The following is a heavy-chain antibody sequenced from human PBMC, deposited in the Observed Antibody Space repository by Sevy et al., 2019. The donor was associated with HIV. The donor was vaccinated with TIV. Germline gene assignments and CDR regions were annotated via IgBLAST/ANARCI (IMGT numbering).Heavy chain of an antibody. D-gene: IGHD2-21*02. Sequence: GGSLRLSCADSGFTFIDYAMHWVRQAPGKELEWVAVISDDGSKTYYADSVNGRFTISRDNSKNTLYLQMNSLRADDTAVYYCARGRVTSHYFDYWGQGTLVTVSS. CDR1: GFTFIDYA. CDR3: ARGRVTSHYFDY. J-gene: IGHJ4*02. V-gene: IGHV3-30*04. CDR2: ISDDGSKT.